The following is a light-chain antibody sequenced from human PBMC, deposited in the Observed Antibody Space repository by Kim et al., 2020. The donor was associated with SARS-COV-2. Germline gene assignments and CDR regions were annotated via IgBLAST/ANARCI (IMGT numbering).Light chain of an antibody. J-gene: IGLJ2*01. CDR3: KSRDSSGKVV. Sequence: SSELTQDPAVSVALGQSARITCQGESPRRYYASRYQQKAGQARVLVIYGKNNRPSGIPDRFSGSSSGNTASLTITGAQTEEEADYYCKSRDSSGKVVFGGRTQLTVL. CDR2: GKN. V-gene: IGLV3-19*01. CDR1: SPRRYY.